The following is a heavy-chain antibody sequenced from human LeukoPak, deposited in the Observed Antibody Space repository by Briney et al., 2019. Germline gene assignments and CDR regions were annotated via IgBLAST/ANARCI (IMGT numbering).Heavy chain of an antibody. CDR2: ISSGGPAI. D-gene: IGHD5-12*01. V-gene: IGHV3-48*03. Sequence: GGSLRLSCVASGFTFSLYEMNWVRQAPGKGPECISYISSGGPAIYYADSVKGRFTISRDNSKNTLYLQMNSLRVEDTAVYYCAKGGAYSGYDKFVYWGQGTLVTVSS. CDR3: AKGGAYSGYDKFVY. CDR1: GFTFSLYE. J-gene: IGHJ4*02.